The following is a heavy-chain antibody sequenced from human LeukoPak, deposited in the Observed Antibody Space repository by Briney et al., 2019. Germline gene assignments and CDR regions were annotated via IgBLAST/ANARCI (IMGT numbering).Heavy chain of an antibody. Sequence: PGGSLRLSCAASGFTFSSYSMNWAHQAPGKGLEWVSSISSSSYIYYADSVKGRFTISRDNAKNSLYLQMNSLRAEDTAVYYCARDYSSGWYSGIYYFDYWGQGTLVTVSS. CDR1: GFTFSSYS. CDR3: ARDYSSGWYSGIYYFDY. D-gene: IGHD6-19*01. CDR2: ISSSSYI. J-gene: IGHJ4*02. V-gene: IGHV3-21*01.